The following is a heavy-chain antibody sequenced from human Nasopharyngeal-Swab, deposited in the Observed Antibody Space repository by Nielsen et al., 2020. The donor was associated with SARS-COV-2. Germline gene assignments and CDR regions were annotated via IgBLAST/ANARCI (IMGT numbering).Heavy chain of an antibody. CDR1: GFTFSSYW. V-gene: IGHV3-7*01. Sequence: GESLKISCAACGFTFSSYWMSWVRQAPGKGLEWVANIKQDGSEKYYVDSVKGRFTISRDNAKNSLYLQMNSLRAEDTAVYYCARDLHCSGGSCYSYGMDVWGQGTTVTVSS. D-gene: IGHD2-15*01. CDR2: IKQDGSEK. CDR3: ARDLHCSGGSCYSYGMDV. J-gene: IGHJ6*02.